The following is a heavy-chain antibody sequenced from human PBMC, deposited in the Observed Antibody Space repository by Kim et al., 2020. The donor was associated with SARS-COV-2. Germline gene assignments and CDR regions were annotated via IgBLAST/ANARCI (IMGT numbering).Heavy chain of an antibody. CDR2: IDHSGSA. CDR1: GGPLSGFR. CDR3: ARYAYTSSSGWFDP. Sequence: SETLSVTCAVFGGPLSGFRWSWIRQPPGKGLEWLGEIDHSGSALYNPSLRSRVTLSVDTAKSQFSLKVTSVTAADTAVYYCARYAYTSSSGWFDPWGQGILVTVSS. D-gene: IGHD6-6*01. J-gene: IGHJ5*02. V-gene: IGHV4-34*10.